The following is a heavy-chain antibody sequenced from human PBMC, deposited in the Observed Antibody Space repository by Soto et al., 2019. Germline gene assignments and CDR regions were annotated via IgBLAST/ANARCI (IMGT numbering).Heavy chain of an antibody. CDR3: AKGPKRGPYYYESSGYQSFDI. CDR1: GFTFSSYA. V-gene: IGHV3-23*01. D-gene: IGHD3-22*01. CDR2: ISGSGGST. J-gene: IGHJ3*02. Sequence: EVQLLESGGGLVQPGGSLRLSCAASGFTFSSYAMSWVRQAPGKGLEWVSAISGSGGSTYYADSVKGRFTISRDNSKNTLYLQMNSLRAEDTAVYYCAKGPKRGPYYYESSGYQSFDIWGKGTMVTVSS.